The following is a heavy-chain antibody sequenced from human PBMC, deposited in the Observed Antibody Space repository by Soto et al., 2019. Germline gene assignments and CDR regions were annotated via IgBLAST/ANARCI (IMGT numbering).Heavy chain of an antibody. CDR3: ARVSGNDAFDI. D-gene: IGHD3-22*01. CDR2: IYDRGST. J-gene: IGHJ3*02. Sequence: PGKVFLNCSFSDLSISCSKCWSWVRQPQGKGLEWIGEIYDRGSTNYNPSLKSRVTISVDKSKNQFSLKLRSVTAADTALYYCARVSGNDAFDIWGQGTMVS. CDR1: DLSISCSKC. V-gene: IGHV4-4*03.